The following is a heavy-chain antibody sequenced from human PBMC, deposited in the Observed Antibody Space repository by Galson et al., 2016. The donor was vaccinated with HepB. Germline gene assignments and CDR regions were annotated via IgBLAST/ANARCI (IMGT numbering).Heavy chain of an antibody. CDR2: ISGSGGST. CDR1: GFTFAGYA. V-gene: IGHV3-23*01. Sequence: SLRLSCAASGFTFAGYAMSWVRQAPGKGLEWVSTISGSGGSTYYADSVTGRVTLSRDNSKNTLYLQMNSLRPEDTAVYNCAKDLGKYGDYVRGFYYYAMDVWGQGTTVTVSS. CDR3: AKDLGKYGDYVRGFYYYAMDV. J-gene: IGHJ6*02. D-gene: IGHD4-17*01.